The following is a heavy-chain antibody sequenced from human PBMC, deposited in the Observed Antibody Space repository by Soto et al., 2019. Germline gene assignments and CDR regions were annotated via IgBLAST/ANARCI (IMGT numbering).Heavy chain of an antibody. D-gene: IGHD6-6*01. CDR1: GGPFASYT. CDR2: IVPIFGTA. V-gene: IGHV1-69*06. J-gene: IGHJ5*02. CDR3: ARDAYIRSSGGGKWFDP. Sequence: QVQLVQSGAEVKKPGSSVKVSCKASGGPFASYTFTWVRQAPGQGLEWVGGIVPIFGTANYAQKFQGRVSITADKSTSTVYLDLRSLTADDTAVYYCARDAYIRSSGGGKWFDPWGQGTLVTVSS.